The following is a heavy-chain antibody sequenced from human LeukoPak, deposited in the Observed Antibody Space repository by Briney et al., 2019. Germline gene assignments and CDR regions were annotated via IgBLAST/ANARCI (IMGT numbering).Heavy chain of an antibody. CDR2: FDPEDGET. CDR3: ARGGRLWFGEFGGFDY. J-gene: IGHJ4*02. V-gene: IGHV1-24*01. CDR1: GYTLTELS. D-gene: IGHD3-10*01. Sequence: GASVKVSCKVSGYTLTELSMHWVRQAPGKGLEWMGGFDPEDGETIYAQKFQGRVTMTEDTSTDTAYMELSSLRSEDTAVYYCARGGRLWFGEFGGFDYWGQGTLVTVSS.